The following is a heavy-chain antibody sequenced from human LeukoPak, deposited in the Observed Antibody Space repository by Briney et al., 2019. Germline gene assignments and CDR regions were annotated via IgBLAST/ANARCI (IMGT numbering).Heavy chain of an antibody. J-gene: IGHJ4*02. D-gene: IGHD3-3*01. Sequence: PGGSLRLSCAASGFTVSSNYMSWVRQAPGKGLEWVSVIYSGGSTYYADSVKGRFTISRDNSKNTLYLQMNSLRAEDTAVYYCARCGQYYDFWSGYSGDCYFDYWGQGTLVTVSS. CDR2: IYSGGST. V-gene: IGHV3-53*01. CDR3: ARCGQYYDFWSGYSGDCYFDY. CDR1: GFTVSSNY.